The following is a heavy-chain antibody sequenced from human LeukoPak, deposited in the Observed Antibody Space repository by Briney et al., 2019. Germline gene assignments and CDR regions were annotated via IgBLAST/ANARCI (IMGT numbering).Heavy chain of an antibody. V-gene: IGHV4-30-4*08. J-gene: IGHJ4*02. Sequence: SQTLSLTCTLSGGSISSGDYYWSWIRQPPGKGLEWIGYIYYSGSTYYNPSLKSRVTISVDTSKNQFSLKLSSVTAADTAVYYRARVTRRDGSLYFDYWGQGTLVTVSS. CDR1: GGSISSGDYY. CDR3: ARVTRRDGSLYFDY. D-gene: IGHD5-24*01. CDR2: IYYSGST.